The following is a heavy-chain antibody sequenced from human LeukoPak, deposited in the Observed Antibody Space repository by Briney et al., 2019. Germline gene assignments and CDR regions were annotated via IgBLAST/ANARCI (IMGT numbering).Heavy chain of an antibody. V-gene: IGHV3-23*01. CDR1: GFTFSSYA. CDR2: ISGRGGST. CDR3: VHHDYGDYGSFDY. D-gene: IGHD4-17*01. Sequence: PGASLTLSCAASGFTFSSYAMSWDRPARGKGLEWVSAISGRGGSTYYAASVKGRFPISRDNSKNTLYLQMNRLRAEHTAAFYYVHHDYGDYGSFDYWGQGTLVTVSS. J-gene: IGHJ4*02.